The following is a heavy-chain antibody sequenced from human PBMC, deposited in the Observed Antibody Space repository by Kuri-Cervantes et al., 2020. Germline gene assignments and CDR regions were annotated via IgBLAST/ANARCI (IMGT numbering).Heavy chain of an antibody. CDR1: GFTFSSYS. Sequence: GGSLRLSCAASGFTFSSYSMNWVRQAPGKGLEWVSSISSSSSYIYYADSVKGRFTISRDNAKNSLYLQMNSLRAEDPAVYYCAKGPTIIAVAGEFDYWGQGTLVTVSS. J-gene: IGHJ4*02. D-gene: IGHD6-19*01. CDR3: AKGPTIIAVAGEFDY. CDR2: ISSSSSYI. V-gene: IGHV3-21*04.